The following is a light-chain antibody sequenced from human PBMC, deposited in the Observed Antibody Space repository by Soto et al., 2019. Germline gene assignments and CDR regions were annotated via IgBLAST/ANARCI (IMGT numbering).Light chain of an antibody. CDR1: QSVSTRY. CDR2: GAS. J-gene: IGKJ2*01. CDR3: HQFGRSPPAFT. Sequence: ESMLTQSPGTLSLSPGERATLSCMASQSVSTRYLAWYQQKPGQAPRLLIYGASIRATGIPDRFSGSGSGTDFTLTISRLEPEDFAVYYCHQFGRSPPAFTFGQGTKLEI. V-gene: IGKV3-20*01.